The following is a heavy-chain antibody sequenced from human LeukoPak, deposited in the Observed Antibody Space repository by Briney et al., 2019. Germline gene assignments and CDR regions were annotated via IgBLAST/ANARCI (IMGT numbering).Heavy chain of an antibody. J-gene: IGHJ5*02. Sequence: ASVKVSCKASGYTFTSYYMHWVRQAPGQGLEWMGIINPNGGSTSYAQKFQGRVTMTRDTSTSTVYMELSSLRSEDTAVYYCARVGLRYFDWPYNWFDPWGQGTLVTVSS. V-gene: IGHV1-46*01. CDR2: INPNGGST. CDR3: ARVGLRYFDWPYNWFDP. CDR1: GYTFTSYY. D-gene: IGHD3-9*01.